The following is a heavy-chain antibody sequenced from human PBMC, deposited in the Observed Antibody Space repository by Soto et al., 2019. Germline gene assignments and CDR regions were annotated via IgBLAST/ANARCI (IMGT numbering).Heavy chain of an antibody. CDR3: ARAEVNTLMVPYYYYAMDV. CDR1: GGSLSGYY. Sequence: QVLVQQWGAGLVRPSETLSLTCAVYGGSLSGYYWSWIRQPPGEGLEWIGEINHSGSTNYNASLKSRVTISVDTSKNQFSLKLSSVTAADTAVYYCARAEVNTLMVPYYYYAMDVWGQGTTVTVSS. V-gene: IGHV4-34*01. J-gene: IGHJ6*02. D-gene: IGHD5-18*01. CDR2: INHSGST.